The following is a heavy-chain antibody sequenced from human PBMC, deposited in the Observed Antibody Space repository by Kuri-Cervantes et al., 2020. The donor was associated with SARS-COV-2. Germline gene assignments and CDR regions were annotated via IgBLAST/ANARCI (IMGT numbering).Heavy chain of an antibody. CDR2: INPNSGGT. D-gene: IGHD3-22*01. CDR3: ARAAEDSSGYYYGVYDY. V-gene: IGHV1-2*02. Sequence: ASVKVSCKASGYTFTGYYMHWVRQAPGQGLEWMGWINPNSGGTNYAQKFQGRVTMTRDTSISTAYVELSRLRSDDTAVYYCARAAEDSSGYYYGVYDYWGQGTLVTVSS. CDR1: GYTFTGYY. J-gene: IGHJ4*02.